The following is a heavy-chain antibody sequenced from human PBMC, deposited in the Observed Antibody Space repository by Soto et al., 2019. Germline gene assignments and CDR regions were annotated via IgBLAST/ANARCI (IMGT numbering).Heavy chain of an antibody. CDR1: GGSFSGYY. D-gene: IGHD2-2*01. Sequence: SETLSLTCAVYGGSFSGYYWSWIRQPPGKGLEWIGEINHSGSTNYNPSLKSRVTISVDTSKNQFSLKLSSVTAADTAVYYCARDGLNVVPAAKGKLWFDPWGQGTLVTVSS. CDR2: INHSGST. J-gene: IGHJ5*02. CDR3: ARDGLNVVPAAKGKLWFDP. V-gene: IGHV4-34*01.